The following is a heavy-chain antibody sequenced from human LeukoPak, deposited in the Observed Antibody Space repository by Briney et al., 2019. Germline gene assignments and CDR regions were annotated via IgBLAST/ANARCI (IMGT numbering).Heavy chain of an antibody. J-gene: IGHJ4*02. CDR2: IYYSGST. D-gene: IGHD6-13*01. CDR3: ARGGVGVAAANFDY. Sequence: SETLSLTCTVSGGSISSYYWSWIRQPPGKGLEWIGYIYYSGSTNYNPSLKGRVTISVGKSKNQFSLKLTSVTAADTAVYYCARGGVGVAAANFDYWGQGTLVTVSS. V-gene: IGHV4-59*12. CDR1: GGSISSYY.